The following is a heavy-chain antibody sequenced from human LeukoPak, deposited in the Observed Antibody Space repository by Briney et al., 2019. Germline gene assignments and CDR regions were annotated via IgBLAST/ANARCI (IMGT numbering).Heavy chain of an antibody. Sequence: ASVKVSCKASGYTFTSYDISWVRQATGQGLEWLGWMNPNSGNTGYAQKFQGRVTMTRNTSISTAYMELSSLRSEDTAVYYCAARGYCGGDCYPPNAFDTWGQGTMVTVSS. CDR3: AARGYCGGDCYPPNAFDT. CDR2: MNPNSGNT. J-gene: IGHJ3*02. D-gene: IGHD2-21*02. CDR1: GYTFTSYD. V-gene: IGHV1-8*01.